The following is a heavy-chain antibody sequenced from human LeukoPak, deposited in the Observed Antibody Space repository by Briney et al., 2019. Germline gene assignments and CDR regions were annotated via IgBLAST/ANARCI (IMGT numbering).Heavy chain of an antibody. CDR2: IGSSGGNT. J-gene: IGHJ6*02. CDR1: GFTFTSYA. D-gene: IGHD5-24*01. V-gene: IGHV3-23*01. CDR3: ARGGPERWLQLTTTYYYYYGMDV. Sequence: GGSLRLSCAASGFTFTSYALTWVRQAPGKGLEWVSTIGSSGGNTNYADFVKGRFTISRDNSKNTLYLQVNSLRSEDTAVYYCARGGPERWLQLTTTYYYYYGMDVWGQGTTVTVSS.